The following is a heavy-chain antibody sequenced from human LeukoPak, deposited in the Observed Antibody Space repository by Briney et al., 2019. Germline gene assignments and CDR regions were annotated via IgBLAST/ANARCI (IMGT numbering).Heavy chain of an antibody. D-gene: IGHD4-23*01. CDR2: INAGNGNT. CDR3: ARRIPNYGGFDY. Sequence: ASVKVSCKASGYTFTSYDINWVRQAPGQRLEWMGWINAGNGNTKYSQKFQGRVTITRDTSASTAYMELSSLRSEDTAVYYCARRIPNYGGFDYWGQGTLVTVSS. J-gene: IGHJ4*02. V-gene: IGHV1-3*01. CDR1: GYTFTSYD.